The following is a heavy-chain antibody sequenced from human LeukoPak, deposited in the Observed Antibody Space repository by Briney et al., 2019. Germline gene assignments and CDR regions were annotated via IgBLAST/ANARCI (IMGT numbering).Heavy chain of an antibody. D-gene: IGHD6-19*01. CDR3: ARSGLAVAGPVDY. Sequence: PSETLALTCTVSGGHLSSHYWSWIRQPAGKGLEWIGRLFTSWLTNYNPSLKTRVTLYLDTPMNQLPLNPGAVPAALTPVHYFARSGLAVAGPVDYWGQGTLVTVSS. CDR2: LFTSWLT. J-gene: IGHJ4*02. V-gene: IGHV4-4*07. CDR1: GGHLSSHY.